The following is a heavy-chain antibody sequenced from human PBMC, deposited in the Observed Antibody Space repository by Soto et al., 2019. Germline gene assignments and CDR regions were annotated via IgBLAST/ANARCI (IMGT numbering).Heavy chain of an antibody. Sequence: SETLSLTCTVSGGSISSYYWSWIRQPPGKGLEWIGYIYYSGSTNYNPSLKSRVTISVDTSKNQFSLKLSSVTAADTAVYYCARHSSNLLLYFGWPREIDFWGQGTLLTVSS. J-gene: IGHJ4*02. CDR2: IYYSGST. D-gene: IGHD3-9*01. V-gene: IGHV4-59*08. CDR1: GGSISSYY. CDR3: ARHSSNLLLYFGWPREIDF.